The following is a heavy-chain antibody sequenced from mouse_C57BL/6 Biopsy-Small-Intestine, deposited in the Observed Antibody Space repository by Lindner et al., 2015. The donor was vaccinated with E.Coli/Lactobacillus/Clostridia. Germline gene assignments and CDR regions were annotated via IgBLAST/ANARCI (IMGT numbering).Heavy chain of an antibody. CDR3: ARLFGYVMDY. J-gene: IGHJ4*01. CDR2: ILPGSGST. V-gene: IGHV1-9*01. CDR1: GYTFTGYW. Sequence: VQLQESGAELMKPGASVKLSCKATGYTFTGYWIEWVRQRPGHGLEWIGQILPGSGSTTYSEKLQGKATFTADTSSNTAYMQLSSLTTEDSAIYYCARLFGYVMDYWGQGTSVTVSS.